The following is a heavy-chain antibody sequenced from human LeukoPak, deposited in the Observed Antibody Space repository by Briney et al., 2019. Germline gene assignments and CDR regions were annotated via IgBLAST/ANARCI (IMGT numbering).Heavy chain of an antibody. CDR1: GGSISSGGYY. J-gene: IGHJ4*02. Sequence: SETLSLTCTVSGGSISSGGYYWSWIRQHPGKGLEWIGYIYYSGSTYYNPSLKSRLTISVDTSKNQFSLKMSSVTAADTAVYYCARSGLSATGEFDYWGQGTLVTVSS. V-gene: IGHV4-31*03. D-gene: IGHD2-15*01. CDR3: ARSGLSATGEFDY. CDR2: IYYSGST.